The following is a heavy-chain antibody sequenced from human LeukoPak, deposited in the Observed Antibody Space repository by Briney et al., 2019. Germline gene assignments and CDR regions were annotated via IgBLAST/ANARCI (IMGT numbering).Heavy chain of an antibody. CDR2: ISYDGSNK. CDR3: AKDLGKLWSCHDY. V-gene: IGHV3-30*18. D-gene: IGHD3-3*01. Sequence: GGSLRLSCAASGFTFSSYGMHWVRQAPGKGLEWVAVISYDGSNKYYADSVKGRFTISRDNSKNTLYLQMNSLRGEDTAVYYCAKDLGKLWSCHDYWGQGALVTVSS. CDR1: GFTFSSYG. J-gene: IGHJ4*02.